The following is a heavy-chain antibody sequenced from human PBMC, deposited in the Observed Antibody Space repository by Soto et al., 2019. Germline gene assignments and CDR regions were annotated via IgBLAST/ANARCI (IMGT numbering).Heavy chain of an antibody. CDR3: ARRYGSAIDY. Sequence: PSETLSLTCTVSGDSIMRDSYYWSWIRQPPGKGLEWIGYIYYSGSTNYNPSLKSRVTISVDTSKNQFSLKLSSVTAADTAVYYCARRYGSAIDYWGQGTLVTVSS. J-gene: IGHJ4*02. CDR2: IYYSGST. D-gene: IGHD1-26*01. V-gene: IGHV4-61*01. CDR1: GDSIMRDSYY.